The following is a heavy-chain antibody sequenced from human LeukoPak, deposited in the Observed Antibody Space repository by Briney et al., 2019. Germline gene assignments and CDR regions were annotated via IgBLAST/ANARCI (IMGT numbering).Heavy chain of an antibody. Sequence: GGSLRLSCAASGFTFSTYGIHWVRQAPGKGLEWVAFIRYDGSNQDYADSVKGRFTISRDNSKNTLFLQMNSLRAEDTAVYYCAKDAPYYYDSSGYGGAFDIWGQGTMVTVSS. D-gene: IGHD3-22*01. CDR3: AKDAPYYYDSSGYGGAFDI. V-gene: IGHV3-30*02. CDR1: GFTFSTYG. J-gene: IGHJ3*02. CDR2: IRYDGSNQ.